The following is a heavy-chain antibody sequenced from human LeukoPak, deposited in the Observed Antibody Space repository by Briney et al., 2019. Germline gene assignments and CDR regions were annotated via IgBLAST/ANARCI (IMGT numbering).Heavy chain of an antibody. CDR3: AKAGYRGSSVNYFDY. CDR2: ISGSGGNT. D-gene: IGHD6-6*01. CDR1: GFTFSSYA. Sequence: PGGSLRLSCAPSGFTFSSYAMSWVRQAPGMGLEWLSAISGSGGNTYYADSVKGRFTISRDNSQNTLSLQMNSLRAEDTAVHFCAKAGYRGSSVNYFDYWGQGTLVTVSS. J-gene: IGHJ4*02. V-gene: IGHV3-23*01.